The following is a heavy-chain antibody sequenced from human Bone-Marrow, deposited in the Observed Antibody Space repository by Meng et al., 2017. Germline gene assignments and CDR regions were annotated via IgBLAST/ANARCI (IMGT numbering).Heavy chain of an antibody. V-gene: IGHV4-4*02. CDR1: GDSITNHNW. J-gene: IGHJ5*02. CDR2: IPHRGSS. Sequence: QVQLRESGPALVKPSETLSLTCAVSGDSITNHNWWAWVRQPPGKGLEWIGEIPHRGSSAYNPSLKSRVSMSIDKSKNQFSLKLTSVTAADTAVYHCAREWGSGVPAANEVWFDPWGQGTLVTVSS. D-gene: IGHD2-2*01. CDR3: AREWGSGVPAANEVWFDP.